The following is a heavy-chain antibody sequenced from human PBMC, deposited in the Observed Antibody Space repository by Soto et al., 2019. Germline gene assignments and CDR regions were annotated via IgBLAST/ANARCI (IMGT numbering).Heavy chain of an antibody. D-gene: IGHD6-19*01. CDR2: IKSKTDGGTT. CDR1: GFTFSNAW. Sequence: GGSRRLPCAASGFTFSNAWMSWVRQAPGKGLEWVGRIKSKTDGGTTDYAAPVKGRFTISRDDSKNTLYLQMNSLKTEDTAVYYCTTDREYSSGWPYYYYYYMDVWGKGTTVTVSS. J-gene: IGHJ6*03. CDR3: TTDREYSSGWPYYYYYYMDV. V-gene: IGHV3-15*01.